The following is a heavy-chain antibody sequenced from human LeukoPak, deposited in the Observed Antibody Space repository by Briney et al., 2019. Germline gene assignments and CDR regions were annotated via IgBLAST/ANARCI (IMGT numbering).Heavy chain of an antibody. CDR2: INHSGST. J-gene: IGHJ3*02. Sequence: PSETLSLTCAVYGGSFSGYYWSWIRQPPGKGLEWIGEINHSGSTNYNPSLKSRVTISVDTSKNQFSLKLSSVTAADTAVYYCARGGVVPAALFQAFDIWGQGTMVTVSS. V-gene: IGHV4-34*01. CDR1: GGSFSGYY. CDR3: ARGGVVPAALFQAFDI. D-gene: IGHD2-2*01.